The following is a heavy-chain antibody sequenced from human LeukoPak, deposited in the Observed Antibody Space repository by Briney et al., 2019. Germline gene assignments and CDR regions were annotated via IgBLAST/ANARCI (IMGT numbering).Heavy chain of an antibody. V-gene: IGHV4-38-2*02. J-gene: IGHJ4*02. Sequence: SETLSLTCTVSGYSISSGYYWGWIRQPPGKGLEWIGSIYHSGRTFYNPSLKSRVTISVDTSKNQFSLKLTSVTAADTAVYYCARRVPSRNNYGRAFDYWGQGTLVTVSS. CDR3: ARRVPSRNNYGRAFDY. CDR1: GYSISSGYY. D-gene: IGHD5-24*01. CDR2: IYHSGRT.